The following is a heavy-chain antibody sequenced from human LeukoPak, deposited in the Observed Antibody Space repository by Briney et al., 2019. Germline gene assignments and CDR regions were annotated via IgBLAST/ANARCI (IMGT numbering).Heavy chain of an antibody. CDR1: RFTLSSYD. CDR3: ARGYSSGWYP. J-gene: IGHJ5*02. D-gene: IGHD6-19*01. Sequence: PGGSLRLSCAASRFTLSSYDMHWVRQATGKGLEWVSAIGTAGDTYYPGSVKGRFTISRENAKNSLYLQMNNLRAEDTAVYYCARGYSSGWYPWGQGTLVTVSS. V-gene: IGHV3-13*01. CDR2: IGTAGDT.